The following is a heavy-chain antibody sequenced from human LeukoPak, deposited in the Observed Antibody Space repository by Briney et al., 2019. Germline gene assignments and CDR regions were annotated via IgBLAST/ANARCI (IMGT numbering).Heavy chain of an antibody. J-gene: IGHJ4*02. D-gene: IGHD2-21*02. V-gene: IGHV3-23*01. CDR2: INSSGGST. Sequence: TGGSLRLSCAGSGFTFSSYWMNWVRQAPGKGLEWVSVINSSGGSTYYADSVKGRFTISGDNSKNTLYLQMNSLRAEDTAVYYCATGPVVVVSAIQDYWGQGTLVTVSS. CDR1: GFTFSSYW. CDR3: ATGPVVVVSAIQDY.